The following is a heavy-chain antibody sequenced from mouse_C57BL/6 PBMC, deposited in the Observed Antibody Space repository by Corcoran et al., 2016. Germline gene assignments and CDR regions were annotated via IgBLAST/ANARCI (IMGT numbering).Heavy chain of an antibody. CDR2: IDPEDGET. Sequence: EVQLQQSGAELVKPGASVKLSCTASGFNIKDYYMHWLKQRTEQGLEWIGRIDPEDGETKYAPKFKGKATITADTSSNTAYLQFSSLTSEDTDVYSCARYYGSSYCYAMDYWGQGTSVTVSS. J-gene: IGHJ4*01. CDR1: GFNIKDYY. D-gene: IGHD1-1*01. V-gene: IGHV14-2*01. CDR3: ARYYGSSYCYAMDY.